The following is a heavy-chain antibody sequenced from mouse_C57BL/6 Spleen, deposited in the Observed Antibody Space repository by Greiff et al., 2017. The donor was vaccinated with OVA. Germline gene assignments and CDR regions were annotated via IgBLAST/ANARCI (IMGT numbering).Heavy chain of an antibody. Sequence: VMLVESGPGLVQPSQCLSITCTASGFSLTSYGVHWVRQSPGKGLEWLGVIRSGGSTDYNAAFISRLSTSKDNSKSQVFFKMNSQQTDDTAIDYCARYYDYGRTWFAYWGQGTLVTVSA. CDR2: IRSGGST. J-gene: IGHJ3*01. V-gene: IGHV2-2*01. CDR3: ARYYDYGRTWFAY. D-gene: IGHD2-4*01. CDR1: GFSLTSYG.